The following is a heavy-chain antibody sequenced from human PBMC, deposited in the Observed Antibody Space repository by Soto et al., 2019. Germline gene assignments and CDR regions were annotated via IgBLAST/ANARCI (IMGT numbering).Heavy chain of an antibody. CDR2: ISSSSSYI. J-gene: IGHJ4*02. Sequence: GGSLRLSCAASGFTFSSYSMNWVRQAPGKGLEWVSSISSSSSYIYYADSVKGRFTISRDNAKNSLYLQMNSLRAEDTAVYYCARSPTVTTSPLFDYWGQGTLVTVSS. CDR1: GFTFSSYS. D-gene: IGHD4-17*01. V-gene: IGHV3-21*01. CDR3: ARSPTVTTSPLFDY.